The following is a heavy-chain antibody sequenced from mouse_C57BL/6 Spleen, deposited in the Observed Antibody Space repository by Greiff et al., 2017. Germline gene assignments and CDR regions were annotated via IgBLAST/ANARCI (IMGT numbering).Heavy chain of an antibody. J-gene: IGHJ2*01. CDR1: GYAFSSSW. D-gene: IGHD1-1*01. CDR2: IYPGDGDT. V-gene: IGHV1-82*01. CDR3: ARSIYYYGSSYGDFDY. Sequence: QVQLQQSGPELVKPGASVKISCKASGYAFSSSWMNWVKQRPGKGLEWIGRIYPGDGDTNYNGKFKGKATLTADKSSSTAYMQLSSLTSEDSAVYVCARSIYYYGSSYGDFDYWGQGTTLTVSS.